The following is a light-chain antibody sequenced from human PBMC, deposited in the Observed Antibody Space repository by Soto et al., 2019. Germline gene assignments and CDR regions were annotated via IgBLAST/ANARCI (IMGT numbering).Light chain of an antibody. Sequence: EIVMTQSPATLSVSPGERATLSCRASQGVAGNLAWYQQKPGQAPRLLIFGVSTTAAGIPARFSGSGSETEFTLTISSLQSDDFAVYYCQQSFDWPRWTVGQGTKADSK. J-gene: IGKJ1*01. CDR2: GVS. CDR1: QGVAGN. CDR3: QQSFDWPRWT. V-gene: IGKV3D-15*01.